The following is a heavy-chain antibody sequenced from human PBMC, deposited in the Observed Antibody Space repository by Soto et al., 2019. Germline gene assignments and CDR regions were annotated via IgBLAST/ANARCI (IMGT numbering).Heavy chain of an antibody. CDR3: ARDYISGWTRWFDP. CDR2: INYSGST. Sequence: PSETLSLTCAVSGGSISSGGYSWSWIRQPPGKGLEWIANINYSGSTNYNPSLKSRVTISVDTSKNQFSLKVSSVTAADTAVYYCARDYISGWTRWFDPWGQGTLVTVSS. D-gene: IGHD6-19*01. V-gene: IGHV4-61*08. J-gene: IGHJ5*02. CDR1: GGSISSGGYS.